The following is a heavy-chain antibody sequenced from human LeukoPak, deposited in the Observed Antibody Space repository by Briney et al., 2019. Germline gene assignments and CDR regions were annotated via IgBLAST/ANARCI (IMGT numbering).Heavy chain of an antibody. Sequence: GRSLRLSCAASGFTFSSYAMHWVRQAPGKGLEWVAVISYDGSNKYCADSVKGRFTISRDNSKNTLYLQMNSLRAEDTAVYYVVVGGYYFDYWGQGTLVTVSS. CDR3: VVGGYYFDY. CDR2: ISYDGSNK. CDR1: GFTFSSYA. D-gene: IGHD3-10*01. V-gene: IGHV3-30-3*01. J-gene: IGHJ4*02.